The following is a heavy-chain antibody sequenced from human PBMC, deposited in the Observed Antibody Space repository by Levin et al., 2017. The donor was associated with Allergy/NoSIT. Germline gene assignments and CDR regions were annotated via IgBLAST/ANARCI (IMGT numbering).Heavy chain of an antibody. CDR3: AKEGPGRDFDY. CDR1: GFTFSSYA. V-gene: IGHV3-30*18. D-gene: IGHD1-14*01. Sequence: GGSLRLSCAASGFTFSSYAMHWVRQAPGKGLEWVAFISYDGRDKYYAESVKGRFTISRDDSKNTLYLQMYSLRAEDTAAYYCAKEGPGRDFDYWGQGTLVAVSS. CDR2: ISYDGRDK. J-gene: IGHJ4*02.